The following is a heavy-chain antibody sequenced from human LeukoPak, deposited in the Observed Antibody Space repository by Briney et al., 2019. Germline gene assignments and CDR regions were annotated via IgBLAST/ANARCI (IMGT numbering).Heavy chain of an antibody. CDR1: GFTFSSYA. CDR3: AKDDRSGYYYFDY. Sequence: GGSLRLSCAASGFTFSSYAMSWVRQAPGKGLEWVSVINAGGGSTYYADSVMGRFTISRDNSKNTLYLQMNSLRAEDTAVYYCAKDDRSGYYYFDYWGQGTLVTVSS. D-gene: IGHD3-22*01. CDR2: INAGGGST. J-gene: IGHJ4*02. V-gene: IGHV3-23*01.